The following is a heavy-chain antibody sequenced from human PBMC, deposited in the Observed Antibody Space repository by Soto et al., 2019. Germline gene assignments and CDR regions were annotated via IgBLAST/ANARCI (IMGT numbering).Heavy chain of an antibody. CDR1: GFTFSSYA. CDR2: ISYDGSNK. CDR3: ARDRAAGTSPYGTDV. J-gene: IGHJ6*02. D-gene: IGHD6-13*01. V-gene: IGHV3-30-3*01. Sequence: QVQLVESGGGVVQPGRSLRLSCAASGFTFSSYAMHWVRQAPGKGLEWVAVISYDGSNKYYADSVKGRFTISRDNSKNTLYLQMNRLRAEDTAVYYCARDRAAGTSPYGTDVWGQGTTVTVSS.